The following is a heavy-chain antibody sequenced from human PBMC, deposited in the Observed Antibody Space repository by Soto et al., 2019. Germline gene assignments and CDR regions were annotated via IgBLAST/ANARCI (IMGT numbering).Heavy chain of an antibody. CDR1: GYTFTGYY. V-gene: IGHV1-2*04. CDR2: INPNSGGT. CDR3: ARGKGGCNHLLAFDI. J-gene: IGHJ3*02. Sequence: QVQLVQSGAEVQKPGASVKVSCKASGYTFTGYYMQWVRQAPGQGLEWLGWINPNSGGTNYAQKFQGWVTMTRDTSISTAYMELRRLRSDDTAVYYCARGKGGCNHLLAFDIWGQGTMVTVSS. D-gene: IGHD6-19*01.